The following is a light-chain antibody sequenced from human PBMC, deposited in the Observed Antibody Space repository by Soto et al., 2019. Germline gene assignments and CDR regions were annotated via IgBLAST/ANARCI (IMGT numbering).Light chain of an antibody. Sequence: DIQMTQSPSTLSASVGDRVTITCRASQSISNWLAWYQQRPGKAPKLLIYKASSLEGGVPSRFSGSGSGTEFTLTISSLRPDDFATYYCQQYNTYSRTFGQGTKVEIK. CDR3: QQYNTYSRT. CDR2: KAS. V-gene: IGKV1-5*03. CDR1: QSISNW. J-gene: IGKJ1*01.